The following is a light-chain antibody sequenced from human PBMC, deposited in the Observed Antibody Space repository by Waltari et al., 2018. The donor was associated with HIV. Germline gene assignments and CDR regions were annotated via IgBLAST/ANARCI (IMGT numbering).Light chain of an antibody. CDR3: QSYDSSLSWV. Sequence: QSVLTQPPSVSGAPGQRVPISCTGSSSTIGAGYDVHWYQQLPGTAPKLLIYGNSNRPSGVPDRFSGSKSGTSASLAITGLQAEDEADYYCQSYDSSLSWVFGGGTKLTVL. V-gene: IGLV1-40*01. J-gene: IGLJ3*02. CDR1: SSTIGAGYD. CDR2: GNS.